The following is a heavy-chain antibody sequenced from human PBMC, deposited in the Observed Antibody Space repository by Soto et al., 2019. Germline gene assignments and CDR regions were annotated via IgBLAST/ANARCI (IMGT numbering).Heavy chain of an antibody. J-gene: IGHJ4*02. CDR1: DFTFSDYV. Sequence: QVQLVESGGGVVQPGRSLRLSCAASDFTFSDYVMHWVRQAPGKGLEWVARISYDGNYKYYADPVKGRFTISRDTSKNTLFLQMNSLKAEDTAVYYCAKDRWRYCSGGSCPLFDDWCQGTLVTVSS. CDR2: ISYDGNYK. V-gene: IGHV3-30*18. CDR3: AKDRWRYCSGGSCPLFDD. D-gene: IGHD2-15*01.